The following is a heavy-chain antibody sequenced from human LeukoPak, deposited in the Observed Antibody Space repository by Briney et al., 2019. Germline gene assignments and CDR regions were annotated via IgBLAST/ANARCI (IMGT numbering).Heavy chain of an antibody. D-gene: IGHD3-22*01. V-gene: IGHV3-30-3*01. Sequence: GGSLRLSCAASRFIFSTYAMHWVRQAPGKGLEWVAVISYDGGNKYFADSVKGRFTISRDNSKNTLYLQMSSLRADDTAVYYCARDAYDKNGYYRIFDSWGQGTLVTVSS. CDR1: RFIFSTYA. CDR3: ARDAYDKNGYYRIFDS. J-gene: IGHJ4*02. CDR2: ISYDGGNK.